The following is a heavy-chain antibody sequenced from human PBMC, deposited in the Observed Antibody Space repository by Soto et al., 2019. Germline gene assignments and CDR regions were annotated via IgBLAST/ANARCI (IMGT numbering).Heavy chain of an antibody. J-gene: IGHJ6*02. D-gene: IGHD6-13*01. Sequence: SETLSLTCTVSGVSISSYYWSWIRQPPGKGLEWIGYIYYSGSTNYNPSLKSRVTISVDTSKNQFSLKLSSVTAADTAVYYCARAAAGTYYYYGMDVWGQGTTVTVSS. CDR2: IYYSGST. CDR3: ARAAAGTYYYYGMDV. V-gene: IGHV4-59*01. CDR1: GVSISSYY.